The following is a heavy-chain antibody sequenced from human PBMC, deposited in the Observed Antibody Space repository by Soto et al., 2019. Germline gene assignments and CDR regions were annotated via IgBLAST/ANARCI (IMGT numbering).Heavy chain of an antibody. CDR3: ARLLGYCSSTSCNYYMDV. CDR1: GYSFTSYW. CDR2: IYPGDSDT. V-gene: IGHV5-51*01. Sequence: PGESLKISCKGSGYSFTSYWIGWVRQMPGKGLEWMGIIYPGDSDTRYGPSFQGQVTISADKSISTAYLQWSSLKASDTAMYYCARLLGYCSSTSCNYYMDVWGKGTTVTVSS. J-gene: IGHJ6*03. D-gene: IGHD2-2*01.